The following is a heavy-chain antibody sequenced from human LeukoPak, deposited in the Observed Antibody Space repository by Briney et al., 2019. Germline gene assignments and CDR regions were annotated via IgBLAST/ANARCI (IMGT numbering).Heavy chain of an antibody. V-gene: IGHV1-8*03. CDR3: ARGLHPQVVAGRELGY. D-gene: IGHD6-19*01. CDR1: GYTFTSYD. Sequence: GSVKVSCKASGYTFTSYDINWVRQATGQGLEWMGWMNPNSGNTGYEQKFQGRVTITRNTSLSTAYMELSSLRSEDTAVYYCARGLHPQVVAGRELGYWGQGTLVTVSS. J-gene: IGHJ4*02. CDR2: MNPNSGNT.